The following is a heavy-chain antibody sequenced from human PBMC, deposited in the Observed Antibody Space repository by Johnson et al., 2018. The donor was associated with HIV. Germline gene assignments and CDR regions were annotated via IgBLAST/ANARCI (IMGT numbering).Heavy chain of an antibody. J-gene: IGHJ3*02. CDR3: ARVGQQGSAFDI. CDR1: GFTFSDYY. V-gene: IGHV3-11*04. D-gene: IGHD6-13*01. Sequence: QVQLVESGGGLVKPGGSLRLSCAASGFTFSDYYMSWIRQAPGKGLEWVSYISSSGSTIYYADSVKGRFTISRDNAKNTLYLQMNSLRTEDTTIYYCARVGQQGSAFDIWGQGTMVTVSS. CDR2: ISSSGSTI.